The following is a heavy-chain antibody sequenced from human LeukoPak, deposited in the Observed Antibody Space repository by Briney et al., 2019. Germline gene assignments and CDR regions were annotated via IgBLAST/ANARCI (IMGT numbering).Heavy chain of an antibody. D-gene: IGHD3-22*01. V-gene: IGHV4-30-2*01. J-gene: IGHJ4*02. CDR1: GGSISSGGYY. CDR3: ARASPYDSSGYLYYFDY. Sequence: SQTLSLTCTVSGGSISSGGYYWSWIRQPPGKGLEWIGYIYHSGSTYYNSSLKSRVTISVDRSKNQFSLKLSSVTAADTAVYYCARASPYDSSGYLYYFDYWGQGTLVTVSS. CDR2: IYHSGST.